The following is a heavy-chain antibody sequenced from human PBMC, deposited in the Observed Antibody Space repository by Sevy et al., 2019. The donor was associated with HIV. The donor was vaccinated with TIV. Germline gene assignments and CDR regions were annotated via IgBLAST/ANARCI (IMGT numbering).Heavy chain of an antibody. D-gene: IGHD3-3*01. V-gene: IGHV3-21*01. CDR3: SRMRDFWSDHDY. Sequence: GGSLRLSCAASGFTFSSYSMNWVRQAPGKGLEWVSSISSSSSYIYYADSVKGRFTISRDNAKNSLYLQMNSLRAEDTAVYDCSRMRDFWSDHDYWGQGTLVTVSS. CDR2: ISSSSSYI. J-gene: IGHJ4*02. CDR1: GFTFSSYS.